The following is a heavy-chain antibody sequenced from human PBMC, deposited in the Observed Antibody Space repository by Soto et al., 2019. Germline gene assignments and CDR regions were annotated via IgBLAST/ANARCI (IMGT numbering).Heavy chain of an antibody. V-gene: IGHV3-48*01. CDR2: ISSSSSTR. CDR1: GFSLSTSW. J-gene: IGHJ6*02. CDR3: ASPVVVAATDYYFYAMDV. D-gene: IGHD2-15*01. Sequence: GGSLRLSCTASGFSLSTSWMTWVRQAPGKGLEWVSYISSSSSTRYYADSVKGRFTISRDNAKKSLFLQMNSLRAEDTAVYYCASPVVVAATDYYFYAMDVWGQGTTVTVSS.